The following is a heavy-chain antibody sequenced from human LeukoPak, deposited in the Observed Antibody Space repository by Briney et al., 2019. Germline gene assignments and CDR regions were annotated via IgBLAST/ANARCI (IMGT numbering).Heavy chain of an antibody. V-gene: IGHV4-61*02. CDR1: GAYISSGDYY. CDR3: TRVRPPTTSDY. CDR2: IGTSGRT. D-gene: IGHD1-26*01. J-gene: IGHJ4*02. Sequence: SQTLSLTCTISGAYISSGDYYWTWIRQPAGKGLEWIGRIGTSGRTYYNSSLNSLASISLEFSKNQFSLTLKSVTAADTAIYYCTRVRPPTTSDYWGQGTLVIVSS.